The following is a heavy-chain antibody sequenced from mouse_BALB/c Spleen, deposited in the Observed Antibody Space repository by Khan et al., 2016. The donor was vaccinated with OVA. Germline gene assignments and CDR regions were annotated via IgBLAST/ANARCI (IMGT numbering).Heavy chain of an antibody. CDR1: GFTFSDYF. CDR3: ARQLNGAMDY. D-gene: IGHD1-3*01. V-gene: IGHV5-12*02. Sequence: EVELVESGGGLVQPGGSLKLSCATSGFTFSDYFMYWVRQTPEKRLEWVAYISNGGGSTYYPDTVKGRFTISRDHAKNTLYLQMSRLKSEDTSMYDCARQLNGAMDYWGQGTSVTVSS. J-gene: IGHJ4*01. CDR2: ISNGGGST.